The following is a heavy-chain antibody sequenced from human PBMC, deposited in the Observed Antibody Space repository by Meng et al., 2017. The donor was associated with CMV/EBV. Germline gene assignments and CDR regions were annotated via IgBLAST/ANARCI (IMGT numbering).Heavy chain of an antibody. D-gene: IGHD3-3*01. V-gene: IGHV3-30*03. CDR2: ISNDGNNK. J-gene: IGHJ5*02. CDR3: ARAPRTGLEWLLLSSRWFDP. CDR1: GFTFSSYG. Sequence: GGFLRLSCAASGFTFSSYGMHWVRQSPGKGLEWVAVISNDGNNKYYADSVKGRFTISRDNSKNTLYLQMNSLRAEDTAVYYCARAPRTGLEWLLLSSRWFDPWGQGTLVTVSS.